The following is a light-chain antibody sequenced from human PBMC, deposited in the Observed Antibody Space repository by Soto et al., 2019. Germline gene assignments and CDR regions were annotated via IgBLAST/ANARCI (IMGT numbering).Light chain of an antibody. CDR1: QGISSY. V-gene: IGKV1-9*01. Sequence: DIQLTQSPSFLSASVGDRVTITCRASQGISSYLAWYQQKPGKAPKLLIYAASTLQSGVPSRFSGSGSGTEFPLTISLLQPEDFATYYCQQLNSYPRTFGQGTKLEIK. CDR2: AAS. J-gene: IGKJ2*01. CDR3: QQLNSYPRT.